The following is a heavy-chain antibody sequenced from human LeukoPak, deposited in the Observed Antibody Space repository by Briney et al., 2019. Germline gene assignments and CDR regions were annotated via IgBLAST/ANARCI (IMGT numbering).Heavy chain of an antibody. CDR3: ARRRYSGSSQHFDY. J-gene: IGHJ4*02. D-gene: IGHD1-26*01. CDR2: IQYDGSNK. Sequence: GGSLRLSCAASGFTFSTYGMHWVRQAPGKGLEWVTFIQYDGSNKYDADSVKGRFTISRDNAKNSLYLQMNSLRAEDTAVYYCARRRYSGSSQHFDYWGQGTLVTVSS. CDR1: GFTFSTYG. V-gene: IGHV3-30*02.